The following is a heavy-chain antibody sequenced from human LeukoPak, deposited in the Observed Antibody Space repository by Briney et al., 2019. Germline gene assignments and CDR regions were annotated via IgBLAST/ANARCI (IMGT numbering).Heavy chain of an antibody. CDR1: GFTFDDYG. CDR3: ARAPDGYEAFDI. J-gene: IGHJ3*02. V-gene: IGHV3-66*01. Sequence: GGSLRLSCAASGFTFDDYGMSWVRQAPGKGLGWVSVIYSGGRTYYADSVKGRFTTSRDNSKNTLYLQMNSLRAEDTAVYYCARAPDGYEAFDIWGQGTMVTVSS. D-gene: IGHD3-22*01. CDR2: IYSGGRT.